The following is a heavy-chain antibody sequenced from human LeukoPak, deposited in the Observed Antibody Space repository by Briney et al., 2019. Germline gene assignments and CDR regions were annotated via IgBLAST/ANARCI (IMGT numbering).Heavy chain of an antibody. CDR2: IYYSGST. V-gene: IGHV4-39*07. Sequence: SQTLSLTCTVSGGSISSGSYYWSWIRQPAGKGLEWIGSIYYSGSTYYNPSLKSRVTISVDTSKNQFSLKLSSVTAADTAVYYCVESATRYFDYWGQGTLVTVSS. D-gene: IGHD1-1*01. CDR3: VESATRYFDY. J-gene: IGHJ4*02. CDR1: GGSISSGSYY.